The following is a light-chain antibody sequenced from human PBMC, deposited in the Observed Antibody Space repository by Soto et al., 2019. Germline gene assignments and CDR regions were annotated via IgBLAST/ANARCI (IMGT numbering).Light chain of an antibody. J-gene: IGKJ2*01. Sequence: EIVLTQSPGTLSLSPGDRATLSCRASQSLRSSYLAWYEQKPGQAPRLLIYGASSRASGIPDRFSGRGSGTDFTLTISRLEPEDSAVYYCQQYGSSPPVTFGQGTKLEIK. CDR3: QQYGSSPPVT. CDR2: GAS. CDR1: QSLRSSY. V-gene: IGKV3-20*01.